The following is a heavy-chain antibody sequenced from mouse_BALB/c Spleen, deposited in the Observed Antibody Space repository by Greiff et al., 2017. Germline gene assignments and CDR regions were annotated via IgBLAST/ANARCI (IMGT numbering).Heavy chain of an antibody. CDR3: ARASLLRDYAMDY. D-gene: IGHD1-2*01. J-gene: IGHJ4*01. Sequence: VQLQQSGAELMKPGASVKISCKATGYTFSSYWIEWVKQRPGHGLEWIGEILPGSGSTNYNEKFKGKATFTADTSSNTAYMQLSSLTSEDSAVYYCARASLLRDYAMDYWGQGTSVTVSS. V-gene: IGHV1-9*01. CDR1: GYTFSSYW. CDR2: ILPGSGST.